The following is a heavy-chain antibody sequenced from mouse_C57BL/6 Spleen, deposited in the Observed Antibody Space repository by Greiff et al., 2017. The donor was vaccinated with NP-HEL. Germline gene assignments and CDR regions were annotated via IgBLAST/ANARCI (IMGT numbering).Heavy chain of an antibody. Sequence: EVKLMESGPGMVKPSQSLSLTCTVTGYSITSGYDWHWIRHFPGNKLEWMGYISYSGSTNYNPSLKSRSSITHDTSKTHFFLKLNSVTTEDTATYYCALDSSGSGAMDYWGQGTSVTVSS. CDR2: ISYSGST. CDR3: ALDSSGSGAMDY. CDR1: GYSITSGYD. D-gene: IGHD3-2*02. V-gene: IGHV3-1*01. J-gene: IGHJ4*01.